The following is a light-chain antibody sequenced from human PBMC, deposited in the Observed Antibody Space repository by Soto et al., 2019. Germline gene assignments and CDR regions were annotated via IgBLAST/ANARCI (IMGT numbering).Light chain of an antibody. V-gene: IGKV3-15*01. CDR2: DAS. J-gene: IGKJ2*01. CDR1: QGVGST. CDR3: QHYLDWPVYT. Sequence: ELVLTQSPATLSVSPGERATLSCRASQGVGSTLAWYQQAPGQAPRLLIYDASTRATGIPARFSGDGSGTEFTLTISSLQSDDIAVYYCQHYLDWPVYTFGQGTKLEIK.